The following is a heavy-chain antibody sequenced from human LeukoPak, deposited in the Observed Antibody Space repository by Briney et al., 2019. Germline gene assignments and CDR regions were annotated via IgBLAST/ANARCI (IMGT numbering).Heavy chain of an antibody. D-gene: IGHD2-15*01. CDR1: GGSISSENW. J-gene: IGHJ4*02. CDR2: IHHSGGT. Sequence: SETLSLTCAVSGGSISSENWWTWVRQSPGKGLEWIGEIHHSGGTNYNPSLRSRVTISVDKSKNQFSLKLTSVSAADTAVYYCAREGVVGAYGHFDYWGQGTLVTVSS. V-gene: IGHV4-4*02. CDR3: AREGVVGAYGHFDY.